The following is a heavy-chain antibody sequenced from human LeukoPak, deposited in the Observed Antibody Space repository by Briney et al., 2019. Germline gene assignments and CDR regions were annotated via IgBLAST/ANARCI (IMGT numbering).Heavy chain of an antibody. Sequence: GGSLRLSCAASGFTFSSYGMHWVRQAPGKGLEWVAVISYDGSNKYYADSVKGRFTISRDNSKNTLYLQMNSLRAEDTAVYYCANTIVGATYGMDVWGQGTTVTVSS. V-gene: IGHV3-30*18. CDR2: ISYDGSNK. CDR1: GFTFSSYG. D-gene: IGHD1-26*01. J-gene: IGHJ6*02. CDR3: ANTIVGATYGMDV.